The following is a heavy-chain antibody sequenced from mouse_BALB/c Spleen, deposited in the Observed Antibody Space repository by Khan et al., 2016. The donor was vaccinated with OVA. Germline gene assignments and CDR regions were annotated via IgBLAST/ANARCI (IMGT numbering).Heavy chain of an antibody. CDR2: ISPGSGST. CDR1: GYTFTDYI. V-gene: IGHV1-77*01. CDR3: ARGEYSLFAY. J-gene: IGHJ3*01. Sequence: QVQLQQPGPELVRPGASVKMSCKASGYTFTDYIIHWVKQTTGQGLEWIGDISPGSGSTYYNQKFKGKATLTADKSSNTAYLQLSSLTSEDSAVYYCARGEYSLFAYWGQGTLVTVSA.